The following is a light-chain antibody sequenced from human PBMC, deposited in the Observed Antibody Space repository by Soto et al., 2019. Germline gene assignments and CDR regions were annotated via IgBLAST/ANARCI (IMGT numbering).Light chain of an antibody. CDR3: QHYINYPLT. CDR2: KAS. Sequence: DIQMTQSPSTLSASVGDRVTITCPASQSISSWLAWYQQKPGKAPKLLIYKASSLESGVPSRFSGSGSGTEFTLTISSLQPDDFATYYCQHYINYPLTFGGGTNVEIK. J-gene: IGKJ4*01. V-gene: IGKV1-5*03. CDR1: QSISSW.